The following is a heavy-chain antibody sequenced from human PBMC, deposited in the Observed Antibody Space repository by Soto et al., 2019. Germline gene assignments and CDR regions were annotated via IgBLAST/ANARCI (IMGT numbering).Heavy chain of an antibody. Sequence: QVQLVESGGGVVQPGRSLRLSCAASGFTFRNYAMHWVRQAPGKGLECVAVISYDGGNQFYRDYVKGRFTISRDNSKNALYLEIISLRYEYTAVDYCARGDREDLAVVIGVRPGEYGVDVWGQGTTVTVSS. J-gene: IGHJ6*02. D-gene: IGHD2-15*01. V-gene: IGHV3-30-3*01. CDR3: ARGDREDLAVVIGVRPGEYGVDV. CDR2: ISYDGGNQ. CDR1: GFTFRNYA.